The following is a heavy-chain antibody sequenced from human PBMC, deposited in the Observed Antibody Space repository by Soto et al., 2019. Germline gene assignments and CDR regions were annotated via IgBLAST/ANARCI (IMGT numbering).Heavy chain of an antibody. CDR2: ISATGGGT. Sequence: GGSLTLSCAAYGVYFSSYAMSWVRQSPGKGLEWVSLISATGGGTYYADSVKGLFTISRDNSDNTLYLQLHSLRADNTTVYCFAKDSRAGGRSAIYFDFCGQGPHVTVYS. CDR3: AKDSRAGGRSAIYFDF. J-gene: IGHJ5*01. CDR1: GVYFSSYA. V-gene: IGHV3-23*01. D-gene: IGHD5-18*01.